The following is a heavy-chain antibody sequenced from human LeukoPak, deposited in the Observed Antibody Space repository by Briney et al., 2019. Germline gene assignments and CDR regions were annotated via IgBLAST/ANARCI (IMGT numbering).Heavy chain of an antibody. D-gene: IGHD2-15*01. V-gene: IGHV1-8*01. CDR3: AREMVVAAAGDFDY. Sequence: ASVKVSCKASGYTLTSYDINWVRQATGQGLEWMGWMNPNSGNTGYAQKFQGRVTMTRNTSISTAYMELSSLRSEDTAVYYCAREMVVAAAGDFDYWGQGTLVTVSS. CDR1: GYTLTSYD. CDR2: MNPNSGNT. J-gene: IGHJ4*02.